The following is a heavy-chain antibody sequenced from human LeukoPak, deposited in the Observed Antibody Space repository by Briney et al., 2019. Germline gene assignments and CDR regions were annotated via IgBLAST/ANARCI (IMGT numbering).Heavy chain of an antibody. CDR1: GYTLTELS. CDR2: FDPEDGET. CDR3: ARVIAAIPQNWFDP. J-gene: IGHJ5*02. V-gene: IGHV1-24*01. Sequence: ASVKVSCKVSGYTLTELSMHWVRQAPGKGLEWMGGFDPEDGETIYAQKFQGGVTMTEDTSTSTAYMELRSLRSDDTAVYYCARVIAAIPQNWFDPWGQGTLVTVSS. D-gene: IGHD6-13*01.